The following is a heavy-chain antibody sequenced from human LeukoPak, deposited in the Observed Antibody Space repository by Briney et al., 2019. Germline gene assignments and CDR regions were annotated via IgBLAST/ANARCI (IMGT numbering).Heavy chain of an antibody. CDR2: INTNTGNP. V-gene: IGHV7-4-1*02. D-gene: IGHD3-22*01. CDR1: GYTFTSCA. CDR3: ARGPVGYYDSSGYYVDY. J-gene: IGHJ4*02. Sequence: GASVKVSCKASGYTFTSCAMNWVRQAPGQGLEWMGWINTNTGNPTYAQGFTGRFVFSLDTSVSTAYLQISSLKAEDTAVYYCARGPVGYYDSSGYYVDYWGQGTLVTVSS.